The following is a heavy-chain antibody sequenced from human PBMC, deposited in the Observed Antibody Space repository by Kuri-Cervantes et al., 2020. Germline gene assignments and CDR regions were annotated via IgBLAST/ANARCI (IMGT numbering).Heavy chain of an antibody. V-gene: IGHV4-61*01. CDR3: ARSQDYDRSGYYEQKYFDY. CDR2: IYYTGST. Sequence: SETLSLTCSVSGGSISSSSYYWSWIRQPPGEGLEWIGYIYYTGSTNYNPSLKSRVTISVDTSKNQFSLNLTSVTAADTAVYYCARSQDYDRSGYYEQKYFDYWGQGTLVTVSS. J-gene: IGHJ4*02. CDR1: GGSISSSSYY. D-gene: IGHD3-22*01.